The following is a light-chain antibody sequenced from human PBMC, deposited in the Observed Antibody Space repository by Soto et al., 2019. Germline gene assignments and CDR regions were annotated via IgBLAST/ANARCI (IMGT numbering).Light chain of an antibody. J-gene: IGLJ3*02. Sequence: QSALTQPASVSGSPGQSITISCTGTSSDVGGYNHVSWYQQYPGKAPKLRIYEVSNRPSGVSNRFSGSKSGNTASLTISGLQAEDEADYYCSSYTSTSTLVFGGGTKLTVL. CDR1: SSDVGGYNH. CDR2: EVS. V-gene: IGLV2-14*01. CDR3: SSYTSTSTLV.